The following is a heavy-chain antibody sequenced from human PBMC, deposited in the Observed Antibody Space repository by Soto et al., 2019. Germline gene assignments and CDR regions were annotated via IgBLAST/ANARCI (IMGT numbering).Heavy chain of an antibody. V-gene: IGHV2-5*01. J-gene: IGHJ4*02. Sequence: QITLKESGPTLVQPPQTLTLTCAFSGFSLSTPGVGVNWIRQPPGKALEWLALIYWHDDKRYSPSLKSRLTITKDTSKNQVVLTMANMDPVDTATYYGAHRGGAAVGLYYFDYWGQGALVSVSS. CDR3: AHRGGAAVGLYYFDY. CDR2: IYWHDDK. D-gene: IGHD3-16*01. CDR1: GFSLSTPGVG.